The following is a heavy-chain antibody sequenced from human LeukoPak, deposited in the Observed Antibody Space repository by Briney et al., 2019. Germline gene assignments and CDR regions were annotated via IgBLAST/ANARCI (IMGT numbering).Heavy chain of an antibody. CDR1: GFTFSSYG. J-gene: IGHJ4*02. Sequence: GGSLRLSCAASGFTFSSYGMYWVRQAPGKGLEWVAVISYDGSNKYYADSVKGRFTISRDNSKNTLYLQMNSLRAEDTAVYYCATADCSGGSCYAFDYWGQGTLVTVSS. V-gene: IGHV3-30*03. D-gene: IGHD2-15*01. CDR2: ISYDGSNK. CDR3: ATADCSGGSCYAFDY.